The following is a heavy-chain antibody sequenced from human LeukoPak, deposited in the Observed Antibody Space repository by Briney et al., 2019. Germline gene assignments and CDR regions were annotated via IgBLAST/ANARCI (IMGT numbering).Heavy chain of an antibody. D-gene: IGHD2-2*01. V-gene: IGHV1-69*01. CDR3: ARGVVPAARPVYYFDY. J-gene: IGHJ4*02. CDR2: IIPIFGTA. Sequence: GSSVKVSCKASGGTFSSYAISWVRQAPGQGLEWMGGIIPIFGTANYAQKFQGRVTITADEPTSTAYMELSSLRSEDTAVYYCARGVVPAARPVYYFDYWGQGTPVTVSS. CDR1: GGTFSSYA.